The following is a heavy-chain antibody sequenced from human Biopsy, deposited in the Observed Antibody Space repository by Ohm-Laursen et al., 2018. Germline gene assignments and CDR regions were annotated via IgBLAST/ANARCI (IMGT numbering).Heavy chain of an antibody. CDR2: IYNSETT. CDR1: GDSISTSTTYY. Sequence: SDTLSLTCTVSGDSISTSTTYYWAWLRQPPGKGLEWIGSIYNSETTFYNPSLKSRVAISVDTSTNQFSLKVSSVIAADTALYYCARHPTGFWFDPWGHGTLVIVSS. V-gene: IGHV4-39*01. J-gene: IGHJ5*02. CDR3: ARHPTGFWFDP.